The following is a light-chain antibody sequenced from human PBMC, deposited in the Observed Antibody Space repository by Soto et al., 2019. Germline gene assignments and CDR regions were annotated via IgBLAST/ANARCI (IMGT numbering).Light chain of an antibody. Sequence: DIQMTQSPSSLSAFVGDRITITCRASQSIGRRLNWYQQKPGQAPKFLIYGASTLQSGVPSRFSGSGSGTDFTLTVNSLQPDDFATYYCQQSYNSPVTFGQGTRLEIK. V-gene: IGKV1-39*01. CDR3: QQSYNSPVT. CDR1: QSIGRR. CDR2: GAS. J-gene: IGKJ5*01.